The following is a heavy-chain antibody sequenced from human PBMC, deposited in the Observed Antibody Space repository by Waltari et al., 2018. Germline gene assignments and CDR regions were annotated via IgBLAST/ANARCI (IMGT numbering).Heavy chain of an antibody. CDR1: GGSISSYY. CDR3: ARDGDSYFDY. D-gene: IGHD4-17*01. CDR2: VHHSGST. V-gene: IGHV4-59*01. J-gene: IGHJ4*02. Sequence: QVQLQESGPGLVKPSETLSLTCAVSGGSISSYYWSWIRQPPGKGLEWIGYVHHSGSTSYNHALKSRVIISVDTSKNQCSLKLSSVTAADTAVYYCARDGDSYFDYWGQGTLVTVSS.